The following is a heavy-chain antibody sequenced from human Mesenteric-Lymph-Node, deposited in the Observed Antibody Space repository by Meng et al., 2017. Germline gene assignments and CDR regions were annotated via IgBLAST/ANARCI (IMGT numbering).Heavy chain of an antibody. CDR1: GFTFSSYE. CDR3: ARDSISLTVTSPYYYYYGMDV. J-gene: IGHJ6*02. V-gene: IGHV3-48*03. Sequence: GESLKISCAASGFTFSSYEMNWVRQAPGKGLEWVSYISSSGSTIYYADSVKGRFTISRDNAKNSLYLKMNSLRAEDTAVYYCARDSISLTVTSPYYYYYGMDVWGQGTTVTVSS. D-gene: IGHD4-11*01. CDR2: ISSSGSTI.